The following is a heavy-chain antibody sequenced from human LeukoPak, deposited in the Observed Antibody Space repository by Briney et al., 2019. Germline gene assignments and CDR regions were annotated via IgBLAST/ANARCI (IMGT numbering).Heavy chain of an antibody. CDR3: ASWGSSDSLDY. J-gene: IGHJ4*02. D-gene: IGHD6-19*01. Sequence: PETLSLTCTVSGGSISSYYWSWIRQLPGKGLEWIGYIYYSGSTNYNPSLKSRVTISVDTSKNQFSLKLSSVTAADTAVYYCASWGSSDSLDYWGQGTLVTVSS. V-gene: IGHV4-59*01. CDR2: IYYSGST. CDR1: GGSISSYY.